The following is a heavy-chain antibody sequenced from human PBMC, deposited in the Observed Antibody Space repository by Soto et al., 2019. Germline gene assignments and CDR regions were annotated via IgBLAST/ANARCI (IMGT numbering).Heavy chain of an antibody. D-gene: IGHD3-9*01. CDR1: GGSISINNHY. CDR3: ARYYDTFDY. J-gene: IGHJ4*02. V-gene: IGHV4-39*01. Sequence: SETLSLTCSVSGGSISINNHYWGWIRQPPGKGLEWIGNIFYRGSTYYNPSLKSRVTITADTSKNQFSLRLSSVTAADTALYFCARYYDTFDYWDQGTQVTVSS. CDR2: IFYRGST.